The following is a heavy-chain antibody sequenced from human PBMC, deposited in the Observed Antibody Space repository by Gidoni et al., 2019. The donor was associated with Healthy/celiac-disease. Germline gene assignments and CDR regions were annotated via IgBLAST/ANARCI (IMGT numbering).Heavy chain of an antibody. D-gene: IGHD5-18*01. CDR2: IIPIFGTA. CDR3: ARDPDTAIGANYFDY. Sequence: QVQLVQSGAEVKKPGSSVKVPCKASGGTFSSYAISRVRQAPGQGLEWRGGIIPIFGTANYAQKVQGRVTITADESTSTAYMELSSLRSEDTAVYYCARDPDTAIGANYFDYWGQGTLVTVSS. J-gene: IGHJ4*02. V-gene: IGHV1-69*01. CDR1: GGTFSSYA.